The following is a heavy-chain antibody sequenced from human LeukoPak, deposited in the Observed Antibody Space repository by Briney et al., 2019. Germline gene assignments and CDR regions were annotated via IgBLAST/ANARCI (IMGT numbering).Heavy chain of an antibody. CDR1: GFTFSSYS. CDR3: ARDQRLGAFDI. Sequence: GGSLTLSCAASGFTFSSYSMNWVRQAPGKGLEWVSSISSSSSYIYYADSVKGRFTISRDNAKNSLYLQMNSLRAEDTAVYYCARDQRLGAFDIWGQGTMVTVSS. J-gene: IGHJ3*02. D-gene: IGHD3-16*01. CDR2: ISSSSSYI. V-gene: IGHV3-21*01.